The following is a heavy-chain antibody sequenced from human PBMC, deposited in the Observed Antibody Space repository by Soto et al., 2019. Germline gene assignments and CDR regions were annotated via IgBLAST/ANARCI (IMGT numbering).Heavy chain of an antibody. V-gene: IGHV3-21*01. Sequence: GSLRLSCAASGFTFSSYSMNWVRQAPGKGLEWVSSISSSSSYIYYADSVKGRFTISRDNAKNSLYLQMNSLRAEDTAVYYCATTISLSTVIYYFDYWGQGTLVTVSS. CDR2: ISSSSSYI. CDR1: GFTFSSYS. CDR3: ATTISLSTVIYYFDY. J-gene: IGHJ4*02. D-gene: IGHD4-17*01.